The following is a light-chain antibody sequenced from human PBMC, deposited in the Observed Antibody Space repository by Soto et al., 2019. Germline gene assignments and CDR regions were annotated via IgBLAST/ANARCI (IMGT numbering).Light chain of an antibody. V-gene: IGLV1-44*01. CDR1: TSNIGTNT. J-gene: IGLJ2*01. Sequence: QSVLTQSPSASGTPGQRVSISCSGSTSNIGTNTVSWYQHVPGTAPKLLIYSNDQRPSAVPGRLSGYKSGTSASLAISRLFTEDEGGYYCATWDDSPNVVFGGGTKLTVL. CDR2: SND. CDR3: ATWDDSPNVV.